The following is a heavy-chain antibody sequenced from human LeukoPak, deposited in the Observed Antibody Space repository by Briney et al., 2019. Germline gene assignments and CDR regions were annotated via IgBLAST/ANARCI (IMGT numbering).Heavy chain of an antibody. Sequence: ASVKVSCKTSGYTFTSYGISWVRQAPGQGLEWMGWISAYNGNTNYAPKLQGRVTMTTDTSTSTAYMELRSLRSDDTAVYYCARESGYVLPADYWGQGTLVTVSP. CDR1: GYTFTSYG. CDR2: ISAYNGNT. J-gene: IGHJ4*02. D-gene: IGHD5-12*01. V-gene: IGHV1-18*01. CDR3: ARESGYVLPADY.